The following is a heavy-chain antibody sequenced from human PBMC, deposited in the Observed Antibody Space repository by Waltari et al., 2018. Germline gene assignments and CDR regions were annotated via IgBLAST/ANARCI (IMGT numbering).Heavy chain of an antibody. Sequence: QVQLVQPGAEVKTPGASVKVSCTASGYTFTSFGISWVRQAPGQVLEWMGWISTYNANTNYAQKVQSRGTMTTDTSTRTAYMELRCLRSADTAVYYCARDYGSGYGLFDYWGQGTLVTVSS. CDR3: ARDYGSGYGLFDY. CDR1: GYTFTSFG. D-gene: IGHD3-10*01. CDR2: ISTYNANT. V-gene: IGHV1-18*01. J-gene: IGHJ4*02.